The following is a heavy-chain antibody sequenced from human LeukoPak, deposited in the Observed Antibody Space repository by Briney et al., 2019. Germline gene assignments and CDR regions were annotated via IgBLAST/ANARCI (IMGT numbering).Heavy chain of an antibody. CDR3: AREDILTGFGFT. CDR2: TYDRSKWYN. J-gene: IGHJ4*02. CDR1: GVSVSSNSAA. V-gene: IGHV6-1*01. Sequence: SQTLSLTCAISGVSVSSNSAAWSWIRQSPSRSREWLGRTYDRSKWYNGYAVSVKSRITITPDTSKNQFFLTLTSVTPEDTAVYYCAREDILTGFGFTWGQGTLVTVSS. D-gene: IGHD3-9*01.